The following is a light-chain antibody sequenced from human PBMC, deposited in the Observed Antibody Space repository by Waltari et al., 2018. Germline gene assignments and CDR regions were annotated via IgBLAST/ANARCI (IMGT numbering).Light chain of an antibody. CDR2: RNN. Sequence: QSVLTQPPSPSGTPGQRVTDPCSGSSSNIGRTYVYWYQQLPGTAPRLHIYRNNQRPAGVPDRFSGATSGTSASLAISGLRSEDEADYYCATWDDRLSAWVFGGGTKLTVL. V-gene: IGLV1-47*01. J-gene: IGLJ3*02. CDR3: ATWDDRLSAWV. CDR1: SSNIGRTY.